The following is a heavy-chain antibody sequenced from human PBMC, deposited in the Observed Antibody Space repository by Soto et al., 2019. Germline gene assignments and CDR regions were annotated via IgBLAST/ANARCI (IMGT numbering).Heavy chain of an antibody. CDR3: ASPTEGGIAAAGTVLWYYYGMDV. V-gene: IGHV3-30-3*01. D-gene: IGHD6-13*01. CDR2: ISYDGSNK. CDR1: GFTFSSYA. Sequence: PGGSLRLSCAASGFTFSSYAMHWVRQAPGKGLEWVAVISYDGSNKYYADSVKGRFTISRDNSKNTLYLQMNSLRAEDTAVYYCASPTEGGIAAAGTVLWYYYGMDVWGQGTTVTVSS. J-gene: IGHJ6*02.